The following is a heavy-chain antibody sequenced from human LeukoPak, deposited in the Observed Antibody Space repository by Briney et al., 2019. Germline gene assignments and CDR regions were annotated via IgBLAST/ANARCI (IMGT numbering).Heavy chain of an antibody. CDR3: ARGPRSSNWNYYYYYGMDV. CDR1: GYSISSGHY. D-gene: IGHD1-1*01. Sequence: PSETLSLTCAVSGYSISSGHYWGWIRQPPGKGLEWIGSIYHSGSTYYNLSLKSRVTISVDTSKNQFSLKLSSVTAADTAVYYCARGPRSSNWNYYYYYGMDVWGKGTTVTVSS. J-gene: IGHJ6*04. V-gene: IGHV4-38-2*01. CDR2: IYHSGST.